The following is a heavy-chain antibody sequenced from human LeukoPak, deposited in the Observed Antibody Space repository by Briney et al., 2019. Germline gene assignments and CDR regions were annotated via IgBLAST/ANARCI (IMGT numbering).Heavy chain of an antibody. CDR2: ISAYNGNT. D-gene: IGHD3-22*01. CDR3: ASDGRYDSSGYSDY. Sequence: ASVKVSCKASGYTFTSYGISWVRQAPGQGLEWMGWISAYNGNTNYAQKLQGRVTMTTDTSTSTAYMELRSLRSDDTAVYYCASDGRYDSSGYSDYWGQGTLVTASS. J-gene: IGHJ4*02. V-gene: IGHV1-18*01. CDR1: GYTFTSYG.